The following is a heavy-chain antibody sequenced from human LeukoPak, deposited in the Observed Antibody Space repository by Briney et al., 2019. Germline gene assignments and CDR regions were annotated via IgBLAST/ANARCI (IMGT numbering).Heavy chain of an antibody. V-gene: IGHV3-11*01. CDR1: GFTFSDYY. CDR2: ISSSGSTI. Sequence: GGSLRLSCVASGFTFSDYYMSWIRQAPGKGLEWVSYISSSGSTIYYADSVKGRFTISRDNAKNSLYLQMNSLRAEDTAVYYCARDYKTWAAAGDIDYWGQGTLVTVSS. CDR3: ARDYKTWAAAGDIDY. J-gene: IGHJ4*02. D-gene: IGHD6-13*01.